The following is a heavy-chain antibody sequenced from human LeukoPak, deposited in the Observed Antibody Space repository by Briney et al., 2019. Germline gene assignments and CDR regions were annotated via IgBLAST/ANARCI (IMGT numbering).Heavy chain of an antibody. Sequence: SGGSLRLSCAASGFTFSSYSMNWVRQAPGKGLEWVSYISSSSSTIYYADSVKGRFTISRDNAKNTLYLQMNSLRAEDTAVYYCARDSVVFVLGYWGQGTLVTVSS. D-gene: IGHD4-23*01. J-gene: IGHJ4*02. V-gene: IGHV3-48*04. CDR2: ISSSSSTI. CDR3: ARDSVVFVLGY. CDR1: GFTFSSYS.